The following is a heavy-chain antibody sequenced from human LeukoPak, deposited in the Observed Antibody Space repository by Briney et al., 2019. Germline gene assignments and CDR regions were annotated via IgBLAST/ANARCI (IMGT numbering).Heavy chain of an antibody. CDR1: GFTFNSYT. CDR2: ISSSGDDI. V-gene: IGHV3-21*01. Sequence: GGSLTLSCAASGFTFNSYTMNWVRQTPGKGLEWVSSISSSGDDIEYPDSLKGRFTISRDNTRNSLYLQMNSLRAEDTAMYYCASPGTAMVNGPFDYWGQGTLVTVSS. CDR3: ASPGTAMVNGPFDY. D-gene: IGHD5-18*01. J-gene: IGHJ4*02.